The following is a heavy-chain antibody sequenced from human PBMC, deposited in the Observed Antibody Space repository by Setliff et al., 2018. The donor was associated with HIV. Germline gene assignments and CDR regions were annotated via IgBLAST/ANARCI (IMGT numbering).Heavy chain of an antibody. CDR3: ARVPRWYYYDSSGYPDY. J-gene: IGHJ4*02. Sequence: ASVKVSCKASGYTFTSYAIHWVRQAPGQRLEWMGWITVGDGNTKYSQKFQGRVTITRDTSASTAYMELSSLRSEDTAVYYCARVPRWYYYDSSGYPDYWGQGTLVTVSS. D-gene: IGHD3-22*01. CDR2: ITVGDGNT. V-gene: IGHV1-3*01. CDR1: GYTFTSYA.